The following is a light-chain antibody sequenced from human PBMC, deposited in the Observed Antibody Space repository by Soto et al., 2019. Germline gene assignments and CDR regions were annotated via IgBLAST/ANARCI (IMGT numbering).Light chain of an antibody. CDR3: HQYNNWAQA. J-gene: IGKJ1*01. V-gene: IGKV3-15*01. CDR2: GAS. Sequence: EIVMTQSPATLSVSPGERATLSCRASQSVTSNLAWYQQRPGQAPRLLIYGASTRATGIPARFSGSGSWTEFTRTISSLQSEDFAVYYCHQYNNWAQAFGQGTKVDIK. CDR1: QSVTSN.